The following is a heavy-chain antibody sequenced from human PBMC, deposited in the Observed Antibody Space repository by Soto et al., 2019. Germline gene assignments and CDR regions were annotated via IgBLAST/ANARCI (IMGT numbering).Heavy chain of an antibody. Sequence: SQTLSLTCAISGDSVSSNTAAWNWIRQSPSKGLEWLGRTYYRSKWFNDYAVSLKSRITINPDTSKNQFSLQLNSVTPEDTAVYYCARDLEGYTSSSLFRYHSFCMDVCGQGPTVTVSS. CDR2: TYYRSKWFN. V-gene: IGHV6-1*01. CDR3: ARDLEGYTSSSLFRYHSFCMDV. CDR1: GDSVSSNTAA. D-gene: IGHD6-13*01. J-gene: IGHJ6*02.